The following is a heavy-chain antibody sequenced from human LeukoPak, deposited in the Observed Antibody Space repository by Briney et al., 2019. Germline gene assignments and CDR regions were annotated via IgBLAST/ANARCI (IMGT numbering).Heavy chain of an antibody. J-gene: IGHJ4*02. Sequence: ASVKVSCKASGHTFTGYYMHWVRQAPGQGLEWMGWINANSGGTNYAQKFQGRVTMARDTSISTAYMELSRLRSDDTAVYYCARTWGVEMATISTIDYWGQGTLVTVSS. CDR1: GHTFTGYY. CDR2: INANSGGT. V-gene: IGHV1-2*02. CDR3: ARTWGVEMATISTIDY. D-gene: IGHD5-24*01.